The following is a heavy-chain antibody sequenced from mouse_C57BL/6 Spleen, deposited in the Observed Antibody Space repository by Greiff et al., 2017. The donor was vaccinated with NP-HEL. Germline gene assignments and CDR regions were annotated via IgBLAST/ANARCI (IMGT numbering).Heavy chain of an antibody. V-gene: IGHV14-4*01. Sequence: EVQLQQSGAELVRPGASVKLSCTASGFNIKDDYMHWVKQRPEQGLEWIGWIDPENGDTEYASKFQGKATITADTSSNTAYLQLSSLTSAGTSVYYCTTVWDVAYWGQGTLVTVSA. CDR3: TTVWDVAY. CDR2: IDPENGDT. J-gene: IGHJ3*01. D-gene: IGHD4-1*01. CDR1: GFNIKDDY.